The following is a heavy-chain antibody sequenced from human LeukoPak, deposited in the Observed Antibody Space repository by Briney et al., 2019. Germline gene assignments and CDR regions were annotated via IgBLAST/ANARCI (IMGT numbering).Heavy chain of an antibody. D-gene: IGHD3-3*01. V-gene: IGHV3-33*01. Sequence: PGGSLRLSCAASGFTFSSYGMHWVRQAPGKGLEGVAVIWYDGSNKYYADSVKGRFTISRDNSKNTLYLRMNTLRAEDTAVYLSTRVFRSDDFWIGYYTRYYYGMDVWGHGTTVTVSS. J-gene: IGHJ6*02. CDR2: IWYDGSNK. CDR3: TRVFRSDDFWIGYYTRYYYGMDV. CDR1: GFTFSSYG.